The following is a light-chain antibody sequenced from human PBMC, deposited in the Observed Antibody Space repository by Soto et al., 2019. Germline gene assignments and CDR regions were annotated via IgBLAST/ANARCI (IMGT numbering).Light chain of an antibody. CDR1: QSINIW. Sequence: STLCSSVGDRVTFTCRAGQSINIWLAWYQQKPGKAPKLLIYKASTLEVGVPSRFSGSGSGTEFTLTISTLQPSDFATYYCQQDNSYPYTFGQGTKVDI. CDR2: KAS. J-gene: IGKJ1*01. V-gene: IGKV1-5*03. CDR3: QQDNSYPYT.